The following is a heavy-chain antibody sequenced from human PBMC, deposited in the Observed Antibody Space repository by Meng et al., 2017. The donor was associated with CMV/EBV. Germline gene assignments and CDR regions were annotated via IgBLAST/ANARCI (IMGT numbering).Heavy chain of an antibody. CDR1: GYTFTTYD. D-gene: IGHD2-21*01. CDR2: MNPHSGNT. V-gene: IGHV1-8*01. CDR3: ARDTSKLWGWGY. Sequence: ASVKVSCKASGYTFTTYDVHWVRQATGQGLEWMGWMNPHSGNTGYAQKFQGRVTMTRDTSINTAYMELSSLKSEDTAVYYCARDTSKLWGWGYWGQGTLVTVSS. J-gene: IGHJ4*02.